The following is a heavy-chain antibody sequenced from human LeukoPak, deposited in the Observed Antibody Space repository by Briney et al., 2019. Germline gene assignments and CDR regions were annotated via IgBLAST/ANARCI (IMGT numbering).Heavy chain of an antibody. V-gene: IGHV4-30-2*01. D-gene: IGHD6-13*01. CDR2: IYHSGST. J-gene: IGHJ6*02. CDR1: GGSISSGGYY. Sequence: SETLSLTCTVSGGSISSGGYYWSWIRQPPGKGLEWIGYIYHSGSTYYNPSLKSRVTISVDTSKNQFSLKLSSVTAADTAVYYCARLKGQLAYYYYYGMDVWGQGTTVTVSS. CDR3: ARLKGQLAYYYYYGMDV.